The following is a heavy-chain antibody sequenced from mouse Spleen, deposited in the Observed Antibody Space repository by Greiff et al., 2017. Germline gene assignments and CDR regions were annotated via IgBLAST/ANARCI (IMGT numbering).Heavy chain of an antibody. CDR1: GFTFSSYA. Sequence: DVQLVESGGGLVKLGGSLKLSCAASGFTFSSYAMSWVRQTPEKRLEWVATISSGGGNTYYPDSVKGRFTISRDNAKNTLYLQMSSLKSEDTAMYYCARRKAYDYDGYFDYWGQGTTLTVSS. J-gene: IGHJ2*01. D-gene: IGHD2-4*01. CDR2: ISSGGGNT. CDR3: ARRKAYDYDGYFDY. V-gene: IGHV5-9-3*01.